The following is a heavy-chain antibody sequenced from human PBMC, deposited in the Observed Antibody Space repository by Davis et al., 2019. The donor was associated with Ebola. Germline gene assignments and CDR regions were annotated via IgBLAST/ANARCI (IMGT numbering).Heavy chain of an antibody. D-gene: IGHD3-22*01. CDR3: ARRYFDTSGWPFDY. J-gene: IGHJ4*02. V-gene: IGHV3-21*01. CDR1: GFIFSTYV. Sequence: PGGSLRLSCSASGFIFSTYVMSWVRQAPGKGLEWVSSISSRSESIPYADSVKGRFTISRDNAKNSLYLQMNSLRAEDTAVYYCARRYFDTSGWPFDYWGQGTLVTVSS. CDR2: ISSRSESI.